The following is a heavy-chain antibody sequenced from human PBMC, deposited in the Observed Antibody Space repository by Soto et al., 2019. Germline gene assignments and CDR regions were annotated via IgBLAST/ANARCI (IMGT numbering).Heavy chain of an antibody. CDR1: GGTFSTYS. D-gene: IGHD5-12*01. Sequence: QVQLVQSGAEVKKPGSSVKVSCKASGGTFSTYSISWVRQAPGQGIEWMGRIIPILGIANHAEKFQGRVKITADKSTSIAYMELSSLRSEDTAVYYCASDRGDGYNWNWGQGTLVTVSS. V-gene: IGHV1-69*02. J-gene: IGHJ4*02. CDR2: IIPILGIA. CDR3: ASDRGDGYNWN.